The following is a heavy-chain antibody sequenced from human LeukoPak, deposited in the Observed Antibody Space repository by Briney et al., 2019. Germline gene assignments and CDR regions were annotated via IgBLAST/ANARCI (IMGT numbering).Heavy chain of an antibody. CDR3: ARGDGTPEYFQH. J-gene: IGHJ1*01. CDR1: GGTFSSYA. CDR2: IIPIFGTA. V-gene: IGHV1-69*06. Sequence: ASVKVSCKASGGTFSSYAISWVRQAPGQGLEWMGGIIPIFGTANYAQKFQGRVTITADKSTSTAYMELSSLRSEDTAVYYCARGDGTPEYFQHWGQGTLVTVSS. D-gene: IGHD2-21*02.